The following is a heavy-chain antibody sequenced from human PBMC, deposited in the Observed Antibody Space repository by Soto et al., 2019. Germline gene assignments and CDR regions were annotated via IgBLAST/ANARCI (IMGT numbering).Heavy chain of an antibody. CDR3: AHSRGLLEAVANWFDP. D-gene: IGHD3-10*01. V-gene: IGHV2-5*01. CDR2: IYWNDDK. CDR1: GFSLSTSEVG. Sequence: QITLKESGPTLVKPTQTLTLTCTFSGFSLSTSEVGVGWIRQPPGKALEWLSLIYWNDDKRYSQSLKSRLTISKDTTKSQVVLAMTNVDPVDTATYYCAHSRGLLEAVANWFDPWGQGTLVTVSS. J-gene: IGHJ5*02.